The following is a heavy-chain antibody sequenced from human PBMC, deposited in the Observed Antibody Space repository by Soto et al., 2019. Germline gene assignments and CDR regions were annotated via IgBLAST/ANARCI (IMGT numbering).Heavy chain of an antibody. CDR1: DGSFRHYY. CDR2: IKHSGSS. Sequence: SETLSLTCAVYDGSFRHYYWNWFRQSPGKGLEWIGKIKHSGSSNYNPSLRSRVCISVDMSKNQFSLRLTSVTAADTAVYYCARGGSSDWQVALDIWGQGTMVT. J-gene: IGHJ3*02. D-gene: IGHD6-19*01. CDR3: ARGGSSDWQVALDI. V-gene: IGHV4-34*01.